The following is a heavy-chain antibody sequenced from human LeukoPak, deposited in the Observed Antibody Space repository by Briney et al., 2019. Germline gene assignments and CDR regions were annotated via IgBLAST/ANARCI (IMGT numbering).Heavy chain of an antibody. CDR3: ARGDKTWYFDL. CDR2: IWYDGSNK. D-gene: IGHD2-21*01. J-gene: IGHJ2*01. Sequence: GGSLTLSCAAAGFTFSSYDMHWVRQAPGKGLEWVAVIWYDGSNKYYADSVKGRFTISRDNSKNTLYLQMNSLRAEDTAVYYCARGDKTWYFDLWGRGTLDPVSS. V-gene: IGHV3-33*01. CDR1: GFTFSSYD.